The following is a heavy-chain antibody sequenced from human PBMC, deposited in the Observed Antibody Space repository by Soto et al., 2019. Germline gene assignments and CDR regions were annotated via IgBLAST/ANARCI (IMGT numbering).Heavy chain of an antibody. J-gene: IGHJ5*02. CDR1: GGSLSSYY. Sequence: SETLSLTCTGSGGSLSSYYWSWIRQPPGKGLEWIGYIYYSGSTNYNPSLKSRVTISVDTSKNQFSLKLSSVTAADTAVYYCARGYCSSTSCYIWDNWFDPWGQGTLVIVSS. CDR2: IYYSGST. D-gene: IGHD2-2*02. CDR3: ARGYCSSTSCYIWDNWFDP. V-gene: IGHV4-59*01.